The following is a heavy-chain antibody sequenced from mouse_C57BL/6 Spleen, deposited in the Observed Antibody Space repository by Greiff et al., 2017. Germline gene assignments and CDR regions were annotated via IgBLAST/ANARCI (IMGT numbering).Heavy chain of an antibody. Sequence: EVQLQESGPGLVKPSQSLSLTCSVTGYSITSGYYWNWIRQFPGNKLEWMGYISYDGSTNYNPSLKNRISITRDTSKNQFFLKLNSVTTEDTATYYCARGGCDCYYEGFAYWGQGTLVTVSA. CDR1: GYSITSGYY. D-gene: IGHD2-3*01. CDR2: ISYDGST. V-gene: IGHV3-6*01. J-gene: IGHJ3*01. CDR3: ARGGCDCYYEGFAY.